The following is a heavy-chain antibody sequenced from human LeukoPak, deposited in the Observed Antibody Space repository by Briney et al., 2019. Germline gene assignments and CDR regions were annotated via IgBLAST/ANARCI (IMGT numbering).Heavy chain of an antibody. CDR3: ASDIWFGDYVMDV. D-gene: IGHD3-10*01. Sequence: PGGSLRLSCAASGFTFSSYSMNWVRQAPGKGLEWVSSISSSSSYIYYADSVKGRFTISRDNAKNSLYLQMNSLRAEDTAVYYCASDIWFGDYVMDVWGKGTTVTVSS. CDR1: GFTFSSYS. J-gene: IGHJ6*04. CDR2: ISSSSSYI. V-gene: IGHV3-21*01.